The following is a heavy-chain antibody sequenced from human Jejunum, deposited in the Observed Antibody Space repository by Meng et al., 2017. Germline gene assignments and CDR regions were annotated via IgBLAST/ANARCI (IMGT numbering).Heavy chain of an antibody. J-gene: IGHJ4*02. CDR1: GGSVSCTDW. CDR2: ISRSGRA. Sequence: QVQLQEAGPGVVRASGTLSLPCAVSGGSVSCTDWGSWVRQPPGKGLEWIGEISRSGRANYNPSLKGRVTISLDRSMNLFSLKLDSVTAADAAVYYCARDPRTNWASRFFDNWGQGTLVTVSS. CDR3: ARDPRTNWASRFFDN. D-gene: IGHD1/OR15-1a*01. V-gene: IGHV4-4*02.